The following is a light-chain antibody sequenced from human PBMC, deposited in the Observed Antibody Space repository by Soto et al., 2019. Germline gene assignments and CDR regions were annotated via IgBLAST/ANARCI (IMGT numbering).Light chain of an antibody. CDR2: EVT. CDR1: SSDVGGYNY. Sequence: QSVLTQPPSASGSPGQSVTISCTGTSSDVGGYNYVSWYQQHPGKAPKLMIYEVTKRPSGVPDRFSGSKSDNTASLTVSGLQAEDEADYYCSSYGGGNTLLFGGGTKLTVL. CDR3: SSYGGGNTLL. V-gene: IGLV2-8*01. J-gene: IGLJ2*01.